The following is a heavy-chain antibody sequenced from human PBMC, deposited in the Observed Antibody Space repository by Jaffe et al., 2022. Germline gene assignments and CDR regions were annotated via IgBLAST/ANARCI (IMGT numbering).Heavy chain of an antibody. D-gene: IGHD3-10*01. CDR2: IYPGDSDT. CDR1: GYSFTSYW. Sequence: EVQLVQSGAEVKKPGESLKISCKGSGYSFTSYWIGWVRQMPGKGLEWMGIIYPGDSDTRYSPSFQGQVTISADKSISTAYLQWSSLKASDTAMYYCVRHDTLVMVRGVIILLEDYYYMDVWGKGTTVTVSS. J-gene: IGHJ6*03. CDR3: VRHDTLVMVRGVIILLEDYYYMDV. V-gene: IGHV5-51*01.